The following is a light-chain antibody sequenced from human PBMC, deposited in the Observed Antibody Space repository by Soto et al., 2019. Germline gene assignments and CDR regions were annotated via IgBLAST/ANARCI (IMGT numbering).Light chain of an antibody. CDR3: QQTNSIPIT. J-gene: IGKJ5*01. CDR1: QSIANY. Sequence: IQMTQSPSSLSASVGDRVTITCRASQSIANYLNWYQQKPGKAPKLLIYAASTLESGVPSRFSGSGSGTDFTLTISSLQPEDFATYYCQQTNSIPITFGQGTRLEI. V-gene: IGKV1-39*01. CDR2: AAS.